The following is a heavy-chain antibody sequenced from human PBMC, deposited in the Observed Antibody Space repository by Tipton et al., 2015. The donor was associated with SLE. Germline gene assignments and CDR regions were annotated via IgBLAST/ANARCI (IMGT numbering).Heavy chain of an antibody. D-gene: IGHD1-26*01. V-gene: IGHV4-4*02. J-gene: IGHJ4*02. CDR2: IYHSGST. CDR1: GGSISSSNW. CDR3: ARDGPNVGATKIDY. Sequence: SLRLSCAVSGGSISSSNWWSWVRQPPGKGLEWIGEIYHSGSTYYNPSLKSRVTISVDTSKNQFSLKLSSVTAADTAVYYCARDGPNVGATKIDYWGQGTLVTVSS.